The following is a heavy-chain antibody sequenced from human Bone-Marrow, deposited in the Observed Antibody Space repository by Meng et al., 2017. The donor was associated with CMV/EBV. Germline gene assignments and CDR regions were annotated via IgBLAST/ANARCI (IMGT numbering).Heavy chain of an antibody. Sequence: SETLSLTCAVYGGSFSGYYWSWIRQPPGKGLEWIGEINHSGSTNYNPSLKSRVTISVDTSKNQFPLKLSSVTAADTAVYYCAREGDCSSTSCPYNWFDPWGQGTLVTVSS. CDR2: INHSGST. D-gene: IGHD2-2*01. J-gene: IGHJ5*02. CDR3: AREGDCSSTSCPYNWFDP. V-gene: IGHV4-34*01. CDR1: GGSFSGYY.